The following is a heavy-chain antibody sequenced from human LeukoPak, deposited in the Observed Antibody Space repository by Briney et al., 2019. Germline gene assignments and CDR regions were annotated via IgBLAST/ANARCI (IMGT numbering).Heavy chain of an antibody. CDR3: ARSDGYSSSWYRSPPSFDP. Sequence: GESLKISCKGSGYSFTSYWIGWVRQMPGKGLEWMGIIYPGDSDTRYSPSFQGQVTISADKSISTAYLQWSSLKASDTAMYYCARSDGYSSSWYRSPPSFDPWGQGTLVTVSS. D-gene: IGHD6-13*01. V-gene: IGHV5-51*01. CDR2: IYPGDSDT. J-gene: IGHJ5*02. CDR1: GYSFTSYW.